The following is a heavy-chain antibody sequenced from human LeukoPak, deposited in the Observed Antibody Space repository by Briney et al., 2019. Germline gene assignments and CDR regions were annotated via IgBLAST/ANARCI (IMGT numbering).Heavy chain of an antibody. CDR3: ANLGVTP. CDR1: GFTFSDHY. D-gene: IGHD3-10*01. CDR2: IRNKANAYTT. J-gene: IGHJ5*02. V-gene: IGHV3-72*01. Sequence: GGSLRLPCAASGFTFSDHYMHWVRQAPGKGLEWVGHIRNKANAYTTYYAATVKGRFTISRDGSTNSLYLQMNSLKTEDTAVFCCANLGVTPWGQGTLVNVSS.